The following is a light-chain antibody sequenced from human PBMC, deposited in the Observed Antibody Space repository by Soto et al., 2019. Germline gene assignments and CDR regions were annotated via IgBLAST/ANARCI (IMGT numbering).Light chain of an antibody. J-gene: IGLJ2*01. CDR3: QSYDSSTVI. CDR2: EHN. Sequence: NFMLTQPHSVSESPGKTVTISCTRGSGGIASNYVQWYQQRPGSAPTTVIYEHNQRPSGVPDRFSGSTDGSSNSASLTISGLQTEDEADYYCQSYDSSTVIFGGGTKVTVL. CDR1: SGGIASNY. V-gene: IGLV6-57*04.